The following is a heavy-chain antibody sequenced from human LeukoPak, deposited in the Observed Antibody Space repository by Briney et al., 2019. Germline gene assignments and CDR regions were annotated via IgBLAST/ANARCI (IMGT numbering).Heavy chain of an antibody. CDR1: GYSISSGYY. Sequence: ASETLSLTCAVSGYSISSGYYWGWIRQPPGKGREWIGSIYHSGSTYYNPSLKSRVTISVDTSKNQFSLKLSSVTAADTAVYYCARVEVVPAAPDYWGQGTLVTVSS. J-gene: IGHJ4*02. CDR3: ARVEVVPAAPDY. D-gene: IGHD2-2*01. CDR2: IYHSGST. V-gene: IGHV4-38-2*01.